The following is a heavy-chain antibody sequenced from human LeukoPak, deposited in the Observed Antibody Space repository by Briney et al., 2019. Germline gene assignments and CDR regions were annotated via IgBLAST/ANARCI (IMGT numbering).Heavy chain of an antibody. J-gene: IGHJ5*02. Sequence: ASVKVSCKAPGYTFTSYAMNWVRQAPGQGLEWMGWINTNTGNPTYAQGFTGRFVFSLDTSVSTAYLQISSLKAEDTAVYYCARAPSLTGFPFWFDPWGQGTLVTVSS. CDR1: GYTFTSYA. CDR2: INTNTGNP. D-gene: IGHD3-16*01. V-gene: IGHV7-4-1*02. CDR3: ARAPSLTGFPFWFDP.